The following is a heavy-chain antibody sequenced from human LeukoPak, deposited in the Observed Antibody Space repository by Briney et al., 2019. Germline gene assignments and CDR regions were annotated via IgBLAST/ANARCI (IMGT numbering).Heavy chain of an antibody. J-gene: IGHJ5*02. CDR3: AHRLGPTTLHSNWFDP. Sequence: SRPTPVNPTQTLTLTCSLPGSSLSTRGVRVGWIRQPPGKALEWLAPIYWNDDKRYSPSLESRLTITKDTSKNQVVLTMTNMDPVDTATYYCAHRLGPTTLHSNWFDPWGQGTLVTVSS. CDR2: IYWNDDK. CDR1: GSSLSTRGVR. D-gene: IGHD1-26*01. V-gene: IGHV2-5*01.